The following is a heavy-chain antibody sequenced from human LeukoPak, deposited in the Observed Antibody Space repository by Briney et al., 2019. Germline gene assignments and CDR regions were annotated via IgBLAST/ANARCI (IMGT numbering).Heavy chain of an antibody. J-gene: IGHJ4*02. CDR3: AHHWGSYDSSGYLYFDY. Sequence: PGGSLRLSCAASGFTFSSYEMNWVRQAPGKGLEWVSYISSSGSTIYYADSVKGRFTISRDNAKNSLYLQMNSLRAEDTAVYYCAHHWGSYDSSGYLYFDYWGQGILVTVSS. D-gene: IGHD3-22*01. CDR2: ISSSGSTI. CDR1: GFTFSSYE. V-gene: IGHV3-48*03.